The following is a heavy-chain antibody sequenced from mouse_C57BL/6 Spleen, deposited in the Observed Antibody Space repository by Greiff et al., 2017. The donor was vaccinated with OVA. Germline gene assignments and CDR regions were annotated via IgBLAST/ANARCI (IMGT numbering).Heavy chain of an antibody. Sequence: QVQLQQPGAELVKPGASVKLSCKASGYTFTSYWMHWVKQRPGQGLEWIGMIHPNSGSTNYNEKFKSKATLTVDKSSSTAYMQRSSLTSEDSAVYYCARGPDSSGYFDYWGQGTTLTVSS. CDR1: GYTFTSYW. CDR2: IHPNSGST. J-gene: IGHJ2*01. V-gene: IGHV1-64*01. D-gene: IGHD3-2*02. CDR3: ARGPDSSGYFDY.